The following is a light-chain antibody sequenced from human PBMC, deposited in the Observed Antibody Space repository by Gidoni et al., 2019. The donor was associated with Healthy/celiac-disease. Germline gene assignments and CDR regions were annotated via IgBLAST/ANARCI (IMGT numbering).Light chain of an antibody. CDR3: QQYDNLIT. J-gene: IGKJ4*01. Sequence: DIQMTHSPSSLSASVGDRVTLPCQASQDISNYLNWYQQKPGKAPKLLIYDASNLETGFPSRFSGSGSGTDFTFTISSLQPEDIATYYCQQYDNLITFGGXTKVEIK. CDR2: DAS. CDR1: QDISNY. V-gene: IGKV1-33*01.